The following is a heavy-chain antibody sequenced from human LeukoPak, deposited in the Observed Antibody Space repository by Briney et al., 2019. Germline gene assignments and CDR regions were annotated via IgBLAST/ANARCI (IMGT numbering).Heavy chain of an antibody. CDR2: IIPIFGTA. Sequence: ASVKVSCKASGGTFISYAISWVRQAPGQGLEWMGGIIPIFGTANYAQKFQGRVTNTTDESTSTAYMELSSLRSEDTAVYYCARAGSYYDSSGYSLVFDPWGQGTLVTVSS. V-gene: IGHV1-69*05. D-gene: IGHD3-22*01. J-gene: IGHJ5*02. CDR1: GGTFISYA. CDR3: ARAGSYYDSSGYSLVFDP.